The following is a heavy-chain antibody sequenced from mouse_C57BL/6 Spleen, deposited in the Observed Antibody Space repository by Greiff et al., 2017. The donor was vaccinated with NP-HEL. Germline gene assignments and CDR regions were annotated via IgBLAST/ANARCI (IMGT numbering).Heavy chain of an antibody. V-gene: IGHV1-82*01. D-gene: IGHD1-1*01. CDR2: IYPGDGDT. J-gene: IGHJ3*01. CDR1: GYAFSSSW. Sequence: VQLQQSGPELVKPGASVKISCKASGYAFSSSWLNWVKQRPGKGLEWIGRIYPGDGDTNYNGKFKGKATLTADKSSSTAYMQLSSLTSEDSAVYFCARWDYYGSSYEAWFAYWGQGTLVTVSA. CDR3: ARWDYYGSSYEAWFAY.